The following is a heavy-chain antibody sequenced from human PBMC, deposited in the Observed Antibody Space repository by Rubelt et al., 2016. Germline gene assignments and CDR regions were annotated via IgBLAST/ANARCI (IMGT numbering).Heavy chain of an antibody. CDR2: IRYDGSNK. V-gene: IGHV3-30*02. CDR1: GFTFSSYG. D-gene: IGHD6-13*01. Sequence: VQLVESGGGVVQPGGSLRLSCAASGFTFSSYGMHWVRQAPGKGLEWVTFIRYDGSNKYYADSVKGRFTISRDNSTNTLYLQMNSLRAEDTAVYYCARDLGSDSSSFGAFDIWGQGTMVTVSS. CDR3: ARDLGSDSSSFGAFDI. J-gene: IGHJ3*02.